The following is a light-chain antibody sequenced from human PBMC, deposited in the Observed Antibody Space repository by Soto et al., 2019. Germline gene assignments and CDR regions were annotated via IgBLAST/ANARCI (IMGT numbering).Light chain of an antibody. CDR2: DAS. J-gene: IGKJ3*01. V-gene: IGKV3-11*01. Sequence: EIVLTQSPATLSLSPGERATLSCRASQSVSSYLAWYQQKPGQAPRLLIYDASNSATGIPARFSGSGSGTDFTLTISSQEPEDFAIYYCQQRSNWQVTFGPGTKVDIK. CDR1: QSVSSY. CDR3: QQRSNWQVT.